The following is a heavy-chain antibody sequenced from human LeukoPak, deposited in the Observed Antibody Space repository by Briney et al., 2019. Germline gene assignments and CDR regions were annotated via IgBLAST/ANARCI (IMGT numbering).Heavy chain of an antibody. CDR3: ARDHRYAFDN. D-gene: IGHD5-12*01. Sequence: GGSLRLSCAASGFNFIDYSMNWVRRAPGKGMEWISYIGISSGNTKYADSVKGRFTISRDKARNSLYLQMNSLRVGDTAMYYCARDHRYAFDNWGHGTLVTVSS. J-gene: IGHJ4*01. V-gene: IGHV3-48*01. CDR2: IGISSGNT. CDR1: GFNFIDYS.